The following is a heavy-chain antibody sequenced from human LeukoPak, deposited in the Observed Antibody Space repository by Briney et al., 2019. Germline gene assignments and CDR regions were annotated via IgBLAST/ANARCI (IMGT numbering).Heavy chain of an antibody. CDR3: ARGDSGSHLDY. J-gene: IGHJ4*02. CDR1: GFTFDDYG. D-gene: IGHD1-26*01. V-gene: IGHV3-64*01. CDR2: ISNNGGST. Sequence: GGSLRLSCAASGFTFDDYGMSWVRQAPGKGLEYVSAISNNGGSTYYANSVKGRFTISRDNSKNTLSLQMGSLRAEDKAVYYCARGDSGSHLDYWGQGSLVTVSS.